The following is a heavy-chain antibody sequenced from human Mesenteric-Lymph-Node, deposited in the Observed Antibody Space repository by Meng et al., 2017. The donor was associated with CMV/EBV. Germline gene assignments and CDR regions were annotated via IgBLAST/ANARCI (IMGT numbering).Heavy chain of an antibody. J-gene: IGHJ4*02. CDR3: TKDHPVTRGYFDS. D-gene: IGHD4-17*01. Sequence: GGSLRLSCAASGFTFSSNAMSWVRQAPGKGLEWVSGISASGGSTFYADSVKGRFTISRDNSKNTVYLQMNSLRPEDTAVYYCTKDHPVTRGYFDSWGQGTLVTVSS. V-gene: IGHV3-23*01. CDR2: ISASGGST. CDR1: GFTFSSNA.